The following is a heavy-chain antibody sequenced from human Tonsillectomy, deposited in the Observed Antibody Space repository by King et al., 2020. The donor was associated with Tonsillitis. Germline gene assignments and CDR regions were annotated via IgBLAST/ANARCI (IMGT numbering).Heavy chain of an antibody. J-gene: IGHJ2*01. CDR2: TNPSGGSS. D-gene: IGHD3-3*01. CDR3: AGGGITIFGVVIDPGFFDL. Sequence: VQLVESGAEVKKPGASVKLSCKTSGYTFTSHYMHWVRQAPGQGLEWMGITNPSGGSSTYAQKFQGRVTLTRDKSPSTFYMELGSLRSGDTALSYCAGGGITIFGVVIDPGFFDLWGRGTLVTVSS. V-gene: IGHV1-46*01. CDR1: GYTFTSHY.